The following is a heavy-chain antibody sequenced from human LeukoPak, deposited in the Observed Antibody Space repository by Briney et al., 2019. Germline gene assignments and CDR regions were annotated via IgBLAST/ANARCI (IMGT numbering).Heavy chain of an antibody. CDR2: INHSGST. D-gene: IGHD6-13*01. CDR3: ARGSFPPYSSSWSRRPPNFDY. CDR1: GGSFSGYY. V-gene: IGHV4-34*01. J-gene: IGHJ4*02. Sequence: SETLSLTCAVYGGSFSGYYWSWIPQPPGKGLEWIGEINHSGSTNYNPSLKSRVTISVDTSKNQFSLKLSSVTAADTAVYYCARGSFPPYSSSWSRRPPNFDYWGQGTLVTVSS.